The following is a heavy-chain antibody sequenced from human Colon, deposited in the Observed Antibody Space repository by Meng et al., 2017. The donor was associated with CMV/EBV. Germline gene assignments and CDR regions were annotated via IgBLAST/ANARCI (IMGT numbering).Heavy chain of an antibody. CDR2: INPITGGT. J-gene: IGHJ4*02. Sequence: QVQMVQSGGEVKNPGASVKVSGKASGYTFTGYFMYWVRQAPGQGLEWLGVINPITGGTNYAQKFQGRVTMTRDTSMNTAYMELSRLRSDDTAVYYCASLSGGDFDYWGQGTLVTVPS. V-gene: IGHV1-2*02. D-gene: IGHD1-26*01. CDR3: ASLSGGDFDY. CDR1: GYTFTGYF.